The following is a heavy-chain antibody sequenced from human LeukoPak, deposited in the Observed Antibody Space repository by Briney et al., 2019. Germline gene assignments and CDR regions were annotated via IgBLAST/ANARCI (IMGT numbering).Heavy chain of an antibody. Sequence: ASVKVSCKASGYTFTNYGISWARQAPGQGLEWMGWISIYNGNTNYAQNFQGRVAMTTDTSTSTAYMEVRSLRFDDTAVYYCARGLHSNFPNYYFDYWGQGTLVTVSS. V-gene: IGHV1-18*01. CDR1: GYTFTNYG. CDR2: ISIYNGNT. J-gene: IGHJ4*02. D-gene: IGHD4-11*01. CDR3: ARGLHSNFPNYYFDY.